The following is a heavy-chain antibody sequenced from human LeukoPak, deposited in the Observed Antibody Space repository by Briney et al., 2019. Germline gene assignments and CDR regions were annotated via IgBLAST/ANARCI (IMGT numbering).Heavy chain of an antibody. CDR2: ISSSGSTI. V-gene: IGHV3-11*01. D-gene: IGHD3-10*01. CDR1: GFTFSDYY. J-gene: IGHJ6*02. Sequence: GGSLRLSCAASGFTFSDYYMSWIRQAPGKGLEWVSYISSSGSTIYYADSVKGRFTISRDNAKNSLYLQMNSLRAEDTAVYYCAREWITMVRGVITTYYYYGMDVWGQGTTVTVSS. CDR3: AREWITMVRGVITTYYYYGMDV.